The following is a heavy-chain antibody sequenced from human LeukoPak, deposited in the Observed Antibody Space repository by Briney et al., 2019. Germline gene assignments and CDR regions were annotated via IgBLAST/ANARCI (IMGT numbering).Heavy chain of an antibody. CDR2: INAGNGNT. Sequence: AASVKVSCKASGYTFTSYVMHWVRQAPGQRLEWMGWINAGNGNTKYSQKFQGRVTISRDTSASTAYMELSSLRSEDTAVYYCARVFTGDYEMYGMDVWGQGTTVTVSS. J-gene: IGHJ6*02. CDR1: GYTFTSYV. CDR3: ARVFTGDYEMYGMDV. V-gene: IGHV1-3*01. D-gene: IGHD4-17*01.